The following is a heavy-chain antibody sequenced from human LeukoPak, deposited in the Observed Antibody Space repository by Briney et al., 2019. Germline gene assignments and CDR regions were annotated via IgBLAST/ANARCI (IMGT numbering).Heavy chain of an antibody. D-gene: IGHD6-19*01. Sequence: PGGSLRLSCAASGFTFSSYSMNWVRQAPGKGLEWVSSISSSSSYIYYADSVKGRLTISRDNAKNSLYLQMNSLRAEDTAVYYCARLYSSGWRYFDYWGQGALVTVSS. CDR1: GFTFSSYS. J-gene: IGHJ4*02. V-gene: IGHV3-21*01. CDR2: ISSSSSYI. CDR3: ARLYSSGWRYFDY.